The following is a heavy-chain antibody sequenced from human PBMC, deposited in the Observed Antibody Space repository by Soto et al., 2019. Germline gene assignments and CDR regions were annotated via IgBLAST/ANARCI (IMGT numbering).Heavy chain of an antibody. D-gene: IGHD3-22*01. CDR3: AKDLRRYYDSSGYGYYYYGMDV. Sequence: GGSLRLSCAASGFTFSSYGMHWVRQAPGKGLEWVAVISYDGSNKYYADSVKGRFTISRDNSKNTLYLQMNSLRAEDTAVYYCAKDLRRYYDSSGYGYYYYGMDVWGQGTTVTVSS. CDR2: ISYDGSNK. V-gene: IGHV3-30*18. J-gene: IGHJ6*02. CDR1: GFTFSSYG.